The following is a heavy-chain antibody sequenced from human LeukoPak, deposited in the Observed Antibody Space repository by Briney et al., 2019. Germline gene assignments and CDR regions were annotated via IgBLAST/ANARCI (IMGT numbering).Heavy chain of an antibody. Sequence: PGGSLRLSCAASGFTFSDYAMRWVRQAPGKGLEWVSGISGGGGTTYYADSVKGRFTISRDNGKNSLYLQMNSLRVEDTAVYYCARDSRGSSWFFDYWGQGALVTVSS. D-gene: IGHD6-13*01. CDR2: ISGGGGTT. CDR3: ARDSRGSSWFFDY. CDR1: GFTFSDYA. J-gene: IGHJ4*02. V-gene: IGHV3-23*01.